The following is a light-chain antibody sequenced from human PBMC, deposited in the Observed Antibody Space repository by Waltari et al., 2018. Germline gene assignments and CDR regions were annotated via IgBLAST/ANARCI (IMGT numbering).Light chain of an antibody. Sequence: DIVLPQSPATLSLSPGDRATLACRASQSVNSYLAWYQQKPGQAPRLLIYDASNRAAGIPARFGGSGSGTDFTLTISSLEPEDFAVYYCQQRRDWPLTFGGGTKLEIK. CDR2: DAS. V-gene: IGKV3-11*01. J-gene: IGKJ4*01. CDR3: QQRRDWPLT. CDR1: QSVNSY.